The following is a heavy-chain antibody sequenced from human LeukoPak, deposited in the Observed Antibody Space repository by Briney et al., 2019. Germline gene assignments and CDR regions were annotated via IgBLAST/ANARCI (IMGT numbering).Heavy chain of an antibody. V-gene: IGHV4-38-2*01. CDR3: ARSPEVVIAPFDY. Sequence: PSETLSLTCAVSGCSISSGYYWGWIRQPPGKGLEWIGSIYHSGSTYYNPSLKSRVTISVDTSKNQFSLKLSSVTAADTAVYYCARSPEVVIAPFDYWGQGTLVTVSS. CDR1: GCSISSGYY. J-gene: IGHJ4*02. D-gene: IGHD2-21*01. CDR2: IYHSGST.